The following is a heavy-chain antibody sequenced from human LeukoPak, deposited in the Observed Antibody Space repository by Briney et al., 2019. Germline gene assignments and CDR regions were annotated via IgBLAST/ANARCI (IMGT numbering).Heavy chain of an antibody. Sequence: PGGSLRLSCEASGFTFSSYAMSWVRQAPGKGLEWVSVISGSGGGTYYADSVKGRFTISRDNSKNTLYLQMNSLRVEDTAVYYCAKGGKPYDILTGPDYWGQGTLVTVSS. CDR3: AKGGKPYDILTGPDY. J-gene: IGHJ4*02. V-gene: IGHV3-23*01. D-gene: IGHD3-9*01. CDR2: ISGSGGGT. CDR1: GFTFSSYA.